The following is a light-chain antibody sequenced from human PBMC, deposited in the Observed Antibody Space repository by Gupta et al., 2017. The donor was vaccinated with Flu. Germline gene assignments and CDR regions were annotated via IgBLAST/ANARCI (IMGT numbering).Light chain of an antibody. CDR3: QQYSSSPHT. J-gene: IGKJ3*01. V-gene: IGKV3-20*01. Sequence: IVLTQSPGTLSLSPGERATLSCRASQSVSSSYLAWYQQKPGQAPRLLIYGASSRATGIPDRFSGSGSGTXFTLTIXRLEPEDFAVYYCQQYSSSPHTFGXGTKVDIK. CDR1: QSVSSSY. CDR2: GAS.